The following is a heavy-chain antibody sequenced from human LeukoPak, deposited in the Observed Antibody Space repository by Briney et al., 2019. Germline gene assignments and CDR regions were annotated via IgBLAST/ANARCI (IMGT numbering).Heavy chain of an antibody. V-gene: IGHV4-31*03. CDR1: GGSISSGGYY. CDR2: IYYSGST. Sequence: SETLSLTCTVSGGSISSGGYYWSWIRQHPGKGLEWIGYIYYSGSTYYNPSLKSRVTISVDTSKNQFSLKLSSVTAADTAVYYCASVYGSGSNFDYWGQGTLVTVSS. CDR3: ASVYGSGSNFDY. J-gene: IGHJ4*02. D-gene: IGHD3-10*01.